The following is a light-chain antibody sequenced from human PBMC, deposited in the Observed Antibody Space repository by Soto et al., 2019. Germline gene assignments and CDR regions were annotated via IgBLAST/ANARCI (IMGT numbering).Light chain of an antibody. V-gene: IGKV3-20*01. CDR2: GAS. CDR1: QSVTSNY. CDR3: HQYGSSQWT. Sequence: EIGLTQSPWTLSLSPGERATLSWRASQSVTSNYLAWYQQKHGQAPRLLISGASSRAAGISDKFSGSVYGTDFTLTISRLETEDFAVYFCHQYGSSQWTFGQGTKVDIK. J-gene: IGKJ1*01.